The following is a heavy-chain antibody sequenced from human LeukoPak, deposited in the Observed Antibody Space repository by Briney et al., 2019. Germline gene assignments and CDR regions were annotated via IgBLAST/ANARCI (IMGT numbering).Heavy chain of an antibody. Sequence: GGSLRLSCAASGFTFSSYAMSWVRQAPGKGLEWVSAISGSGGSTYYADSVKGRFTISRDNSKNTLYLQMNSLRAEDTAVYYCAKVPRRTIAARGDFDYWGQGTLVTVSS. CDR2: ISGSGGST. CDR3: AKVPRRTIAARGDFDY. D-gene: IGHD6-6*01. J-gene: IGHJ4*02. V-gene: IGHV3-23*01. CDR1: GFTFSSYA.